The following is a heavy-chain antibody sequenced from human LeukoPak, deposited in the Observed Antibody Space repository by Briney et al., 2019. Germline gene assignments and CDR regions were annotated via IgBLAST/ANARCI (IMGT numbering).Heavy chain of an antibody. CDR2: ISGSGGST. Sequence: GGSLRLSCAASGFTFSSYAMSWVRQAPGKGLERVSAISGSGGSTYYADSVKGRFTISRDNSKNTLYLQMNSLRAEDTAVYYCAKPTYDILTGYLYYFDYWGQGTLVTVSS. CDR1: GFTFSSYA. CDR3: AKPTYDILTGYLYYFDY. V-gene: IGHV3-23*01. D-gene: IGHD3-9*01. J-gene: IGHJ4*02.